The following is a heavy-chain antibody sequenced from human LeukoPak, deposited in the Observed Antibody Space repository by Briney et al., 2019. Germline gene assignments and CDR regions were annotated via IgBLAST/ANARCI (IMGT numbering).Heavy chain of an antibody. CDR1: GFTFSSYS. V-gene: IGHV3-21*01. Sequence: SGGSLRLSCAASGFTFSSYSMNWVRQAPGKGLEWVSSISSSSSYIYYADSVKGRFTISRDNAKNSLYLQMNSLRAEDTAVYYCARDSHIVVVPAAVQGWFDPWGQGTLVTASS. CDR3: ARDSHIVVVPAAVQGWFDP. D-gene: IGHD2-2*01. CDR2: ISSSSSYI. J-gene: IGHJ5*02.